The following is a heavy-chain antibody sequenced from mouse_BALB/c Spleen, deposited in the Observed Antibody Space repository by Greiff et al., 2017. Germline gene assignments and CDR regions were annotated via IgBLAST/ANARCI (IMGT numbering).Heavy chain of an antibody. J-gene: IGHJ1*01. CDR3: ARTGTTVVAWYFDV. CDR1: GYTFSSYW. CDR2: ILPGSGST. Sequence: QVQLQQSGAELMKPGASVKISCKATGYTFSSYWIEWVKQRPGHGLEWIGEILPGSGSTNYNEKFKGKATFTADTSSNTAYMRLSSLTSEDSAVYYCARTGTTVVAWYFDVWGAGTTVTVSS. V-gene: IGHV1-9*01. D-gene: IGHD1-1*01.